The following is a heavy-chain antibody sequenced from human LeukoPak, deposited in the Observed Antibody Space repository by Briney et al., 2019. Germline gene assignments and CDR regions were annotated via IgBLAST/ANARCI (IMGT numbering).Heavy chain of an antibody. CDR3: ARNEYETLDY. Sequence: GGSLRLSCAASGFTFSSYAMSWVRQAPGKGLECVSATVGNGGSTYYADSVKGRFTISRDNSKNTLYLQMNSLRAEDTALYYCARNEYETLDYWGQGTLVTVSS. V-gene: IGHV3-23*01. D-gene: IGHD2-2*01. J-gene: IGHJ4*02. CDR1: GFTFSSYA. CDR2: TVGNGGST.